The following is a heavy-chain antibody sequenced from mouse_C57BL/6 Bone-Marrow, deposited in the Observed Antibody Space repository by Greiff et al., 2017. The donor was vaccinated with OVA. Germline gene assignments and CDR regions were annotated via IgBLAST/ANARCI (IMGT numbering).Heavy chain of an antibody. Sequence: EVQLQQSGPELVKPGASVKISCKASGYTFTDYYMNWVKQSHGKSLEWIGDINPNNGGTSYNQKFKGKATLTVDKSSSTAYMELRSLTSEDSAVYYCARGGIHYYGSFPYWGRGTTLTVSS. J-gene: IGHJ2*01. D-gene: IGHD1-1*01. CDR1: GYTFTDYY. V-gene: IGHV1-26*01. CDR2: INPNNGGT. CDR3: ARGGIHYYGSFPY.